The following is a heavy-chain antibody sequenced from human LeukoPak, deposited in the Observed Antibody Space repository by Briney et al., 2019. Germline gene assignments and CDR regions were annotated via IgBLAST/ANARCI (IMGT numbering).Heavy chain of an antibody. V-gene: IGHV3-7*01. D-gene: IGHD6-19*01. CDR3: ARDWYATKAVAGFFYFDY. Sequence: PGGSLRLSCAASGFTFSSYSMNWVRQAPGKGLEWVANIKQDGSEEYYVDSVKGRFTISRDNAKNSLYLQMNSLRAEDTAVYYCARDWYATKAVAGFFYFDYWGQGTLVTVSS. CDR1: GFTFSSYS. CDR2: IKQDGSEE. J-gene: IGHJ4*02.